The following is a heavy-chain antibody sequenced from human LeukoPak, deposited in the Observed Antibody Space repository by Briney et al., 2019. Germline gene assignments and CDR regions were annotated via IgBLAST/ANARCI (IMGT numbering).Heavy chain of an antibody. V-gene: IGHV3-48*01. D-gene: IGHD2-21*01. J-gene: IGHJ4*02. CDR2: ISTSGGTI. Sequence: GGSLRLSCAASGFTVSSNYMSWVRQAPGKGLEWVSYISTSGGTIYYADSVKGRFTISRDNAKNSLYLQMDSLRPEDTAVYYCARHIPFDCWGQGTLVTVSS. CDR1: GFTVSSNY. CDR3: ARHIPFDC.